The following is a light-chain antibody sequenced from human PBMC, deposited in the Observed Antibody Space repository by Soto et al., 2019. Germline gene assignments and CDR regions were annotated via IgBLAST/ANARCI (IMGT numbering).Light chain of an antibody. CDR2: AAS. Sequence: DIQMTQSPTSLSAFVGDRVTITCRASQGISNYLAWYQQKPGKVPELLIYAASTLQSAVPFRFSGSRSGTDFTLTISSLQPEDVATYYCQKYYSAPWTFGQGTKVDIK. J-gene: IGKJ1*01. V-gene: IGKV1-27*01. CDR1: QGISNY. CDR3: QKYYSAPWT.